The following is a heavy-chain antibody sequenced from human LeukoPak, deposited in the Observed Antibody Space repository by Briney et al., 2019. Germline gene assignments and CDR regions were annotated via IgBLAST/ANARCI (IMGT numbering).Heavy chain of an antibody. D-gene: IGHD6-19*01. J-gene: IGHJ4*02. CDR2: INPSSGGT. Sequence: GASVKVSCKASGYTFTSYYMHWVRQAPGQGLEWMGWINPSSGGTNYAQKFQGRVTMTRDTSISTAYMELSRLRSDDTAVYYCAMNPERVAVYSRPFDYWGQGTLVTVSS. CDR1: GYTFTSYY. V-gene: IGHV1-2*02. CDR3: AMNPERVAVYSRPFDY.